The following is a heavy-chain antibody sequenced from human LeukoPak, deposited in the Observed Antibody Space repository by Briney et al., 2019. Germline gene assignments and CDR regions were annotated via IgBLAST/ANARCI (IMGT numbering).Heavy chain of an antibody. V-gene: IGHV4-39*07. CDR2: INHSGST. CDR3: ARGYRGVSTYYYDSSGYLLAPFDY. D-gene: IGHD3-22*01. J-gene: IGHJ4*02. CDR1: GGSISSGNYY. Sequence: SQTLSLTCTVSGGSISSGNYYYSWIRQPPGKGLEWIGEINHSGSTNYNPSLKSRVTISVDTSKNQFSLKLSSVTAADTAVYYCARGYRGVSTYYYDSSGYLLAPFDYWGQGTLVTVSS.